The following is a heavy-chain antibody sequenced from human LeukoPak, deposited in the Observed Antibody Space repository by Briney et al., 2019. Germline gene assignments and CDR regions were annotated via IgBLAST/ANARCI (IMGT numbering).Heavy chain of an antibody. Sequence: GGSLRLSCAGSGFTYDDYAMHWVRQAPGKGLEWASSISWNSGNIAYADSVKGRFTISRDNAKNSLYLQMNSLRPDDMALYYCAKGHSSSPWSIFDYWGQGTLVTVSS. D-gene: IGHD6-19*01. CDR2: ISWNSGNI. CDR3: AKGHSSSPWSIFDY. V-gene: IGHV3-9*03. J-gene: IGHJ4*02. CDR1: GFTYDDYA.